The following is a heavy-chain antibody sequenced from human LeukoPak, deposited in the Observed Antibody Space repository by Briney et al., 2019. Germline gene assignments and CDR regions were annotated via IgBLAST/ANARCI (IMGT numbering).Heavy chain of an antibody. J-gene: IGHJ6*02. D-gene: IGHD2-2*03. CDR3: AREASAQRGYCSSTSCPGGYYYGMDV. CDR2: IIPILGLA. V-gene: IGHV1-69*04. CDR1: GGTFSSYT. Sequence: ASVKVSCKASGGTFSSYTISWVRQAPGQGLEWMGRIIPILGLANYAQKFQGRVTITAVKSTSTAYMELSSLRSEGTAVYYCAREASAQRGYCSSTSCPGGYYYGMDVWGQGTTVTVSS.